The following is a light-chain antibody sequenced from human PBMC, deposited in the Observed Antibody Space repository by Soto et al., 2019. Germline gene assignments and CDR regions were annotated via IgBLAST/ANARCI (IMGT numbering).Light chain of an antibody. CDR3: QQSYIAPWT. CDR1: QSISTY. Sequence: DIQMTQSPSSLSASVGDRVSITCRASQSISTYLNWYQQKPGKVPRLLIYAASSLQSGVPSRFSGSGSGTDFTLTISSLQPEDFATYYCQQSYIAPWTFGQRTKVDIK. J-gene: IGKJ1*01. CDR2: AAS. V-gene: IGKV1-39*01.